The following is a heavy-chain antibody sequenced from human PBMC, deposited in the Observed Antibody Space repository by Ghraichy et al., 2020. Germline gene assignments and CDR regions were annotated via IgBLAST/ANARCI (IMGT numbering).Heavy chain of an antibody. V-gene: IGHV4-34*01. CDR2: INHSGGT. CDR1: GGSFSGYY. CDR3: ARRIPSLLLGDAVDI. Sequence: SETLSLTCAVYGGSFSGYYWSWIRQPPGKGLEWIGEINHSGGTNYNPSLKSRVTISVDTSKNQFSLKLSSVTAADTAVYYGARRIPSLLLGDAVDIWGQGTMVTVSS. D-gene: IGHD3-10*01. J-gene: IGHJ3*02.